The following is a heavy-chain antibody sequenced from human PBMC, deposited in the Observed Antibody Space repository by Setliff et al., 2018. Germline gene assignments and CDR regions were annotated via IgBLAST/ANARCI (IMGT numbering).Heavy chain of an antibody. V-gene: IGHV1-2*02. J-gene: IGHJ4*02. CDR2: INPDNGGT. D-gene: IGHD1-26*01. CDR3: ATAAWEFLY. Sequence: ASVKVSCKASGYAFFGYFMNWVRQAPGQGPEWMGWINPDNGGTHYAEKFQGRVTMTRDTSISTAYMELSSLRSDDTAIYYCATAAWEFLYWGQGALVTVSS. CDR1: GYAFFGYF.